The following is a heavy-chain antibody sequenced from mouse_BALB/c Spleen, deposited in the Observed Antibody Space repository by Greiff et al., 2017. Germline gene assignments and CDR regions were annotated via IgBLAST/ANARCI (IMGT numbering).Heavy chain of an antibody. D-gene: IGHD3-2*01. CDR3: ARDGDSSGYESAMDY. CDR1: GFSLTGYG. V-gene: IGHV2-6-7*01. J-gene: IGHJ4*01. Sequence: VQLQQSGPGLVAPSQSLSITCTVSGFSLTGYGVNWVRQPPGKGLEWLGMIWGDGSTDYNSALKSRLSISKDNSKSQVFLKMNSLQTDDTARYYCARDGDSSGYESAMDYWGQGTSVTVSS. CDR2: IWGDGST.